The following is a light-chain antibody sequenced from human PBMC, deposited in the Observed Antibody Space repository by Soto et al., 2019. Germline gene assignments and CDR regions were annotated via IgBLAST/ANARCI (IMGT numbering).Light chain of an antibody. J-gene: IGLJ2*01. CDR2: EVS. CDR1: SSDVGGHKY. V-gene: IGLV2-14*01. CDR3: SSYTSSTTLV. Sequence: QSVLTQPASVSGSPGQSITISCTGTSSDVGGHKYVSWYQQHPGKAPKVIIYEVSNRPSGVSNRFSGSKSGNTASLTISGLQAEDEADYYCSSYTSSTTLVFGGGTKLTV.